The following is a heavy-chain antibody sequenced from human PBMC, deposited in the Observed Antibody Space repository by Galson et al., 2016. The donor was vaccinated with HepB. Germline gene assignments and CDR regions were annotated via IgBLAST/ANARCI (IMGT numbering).Heavy chain of an antibody. J-gene: IGHJ4*02. CDR2: IYPADSDT. D-gene: IGHD1-1*01. V-gene: IGHV5-51*01. CDR3: ARHYEAGVSSTASGY. Sequence: QSGAEVKKPGESLKISCRASGYSFPSYWIVWVRQMPGKGLEWMGIIYPADSDTRYSPSFQGQVTISADKSITTAYLQWSSLKASDTAMYYCARHYEAGVSSTASGYWGQGTLVTVSS. CDR1: GYSFPSYW.